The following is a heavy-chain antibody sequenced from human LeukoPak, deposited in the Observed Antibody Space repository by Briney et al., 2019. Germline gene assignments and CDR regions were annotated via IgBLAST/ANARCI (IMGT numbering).Heavy chain of an antibody. Sequence: PGGSLRLSCAASGFTFNSYAMQWVRQAPGKGLEYVSGISSDGDSTYYANSVKGRFIISRDNSKNTLYLQINSLRAEDTAVYYCAKVAAYIVVVTSYYMDVWGKGTTVTVSS. CDR3: AKVAAYIVVVTSYYMDV. CDR2: ISSDGDST. V-gene: IGHV3-64*01. J-gene: IGHJ6*03. CDR1: GFTFNSYA. D-gene: IGHD2-2*01.